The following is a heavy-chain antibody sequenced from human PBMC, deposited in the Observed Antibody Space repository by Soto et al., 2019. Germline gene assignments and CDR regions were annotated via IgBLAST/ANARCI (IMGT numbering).Heavy chain of an antibody. CDR2: ISSESITI. CDR1: GFTFSDYS. J-gene: IGHJ5*01. Sequence: EVQLVESGGGLVQPGGSLRLSCAASGFTFSDYSMNWVRQAPGKGLEWVSYISSESITIYYADSVKGRFTISRDNAKNELYLQMSSLRNEDTAVYYSGREPSGGDCYADPRDSWGQGTLVTVSS. D-gene: IGHD2-21*01. V-gene: IGHV3-48*02. CDR3: GREPSGGDCYADPRDS.